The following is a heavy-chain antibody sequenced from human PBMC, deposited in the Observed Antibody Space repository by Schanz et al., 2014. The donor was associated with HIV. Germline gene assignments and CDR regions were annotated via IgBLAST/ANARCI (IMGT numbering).Heavy chain of an antibody. J-gene: IGHJ3*02. CDR1: GGTFSSFG. Sequence: VPLVQSGAEVKKPGSSVKVSCKASGGTFSSFGISWVRQARGQGLEWMGGINPIYGIANYAQKFQGRVTITADESTSTAYMELSSLRSEDTAVYYCASGRFDTVIWWGDAFLIWGRGTMVTVSS. CDR3: ASGRFDTVIWWGDAFLI. CDR2: INPIYGIA. D-gene: IGHD5-18*01. V-gene: IGHV1-69*01.